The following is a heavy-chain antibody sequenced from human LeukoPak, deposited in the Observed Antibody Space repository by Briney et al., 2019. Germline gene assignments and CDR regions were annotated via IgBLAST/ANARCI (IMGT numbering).Heavy chain of an antibody. J-gene: IGHJ6*02. D-gene: IGHD3-3*01. CDR3: ARDKFLEWSSGFYGMDV. Sequence: SVKVSCKASGDSINTYTINWVRQAPGQGLEWMGGINPISGTTNYAQKFQGKVTITADESTSTAYMELSSLRSEDTAVYYCARDKFLEWSSGFYGMDVWGQGTTVMVSS. CDR1: GDSINTYT. CDR2: INPISGTT. V-gene: IGHV1-69*01.